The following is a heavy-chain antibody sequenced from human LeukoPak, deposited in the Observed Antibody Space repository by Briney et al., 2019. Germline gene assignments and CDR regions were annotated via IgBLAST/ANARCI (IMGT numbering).Heavy chain of an antibody. Sequence: SETLSLTCTVSGGSISSSSYCWGWIRQPPGKGLEWIGSIYYSGSTYYNPSLKSRVTISVDTSKNQFSLKLSSVTAADTAVYYCARGVGAYYMDVWGKGTTVTISS. CDR1: GGSISSSSYC. J-gene: IGHJ6*03. CDR3: ARGVGAYYMDV. D-gene: IGHD1-26*01. CDR2: IYYSGST. V-gene: IGHV4-39*01.